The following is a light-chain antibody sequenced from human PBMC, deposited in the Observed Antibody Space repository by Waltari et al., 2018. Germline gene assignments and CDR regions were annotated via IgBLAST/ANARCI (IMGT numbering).Light chain of an antibody. CDR2: GND. CDR1: SSNIGSNS. J-gene: IGLJ2*01. CDR3: EAWDDSLNGPV. V-gene: IGLV1-44*01. Sequence: QSVLTQPPSASGTPGQRVTIFCSGRSSNIGSNSVNCYQQLPGTAPKLLMYGNDQRPSGVPDRFSGSKSGTSASLAISGLQSEDDADYYCEAWDDSLNGPVFGGGTKLTVL.